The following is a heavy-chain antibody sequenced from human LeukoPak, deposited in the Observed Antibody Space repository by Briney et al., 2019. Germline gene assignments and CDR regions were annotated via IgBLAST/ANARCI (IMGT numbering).Heavy chain of an antibody. J-gene: IGHJ5*02. V-gene: IGHV1-69*13. Sequence: SVKVSCKGSGGTFSSYAIRWVRQAPGQGLEWMGGIIPIFGTANYAQKFQGRVTITADESTSTAYMELSSLRSEDTAVYYCARSGSTLVVVPAAQGDWFDPWGQGTLVTVSS. D-gene: IGHD2-2*01. CDR3: ARSGSTLVVVPAAQGDWFDP. CDR1: GGTFSSYA. CDR2: IIPIFGTA.